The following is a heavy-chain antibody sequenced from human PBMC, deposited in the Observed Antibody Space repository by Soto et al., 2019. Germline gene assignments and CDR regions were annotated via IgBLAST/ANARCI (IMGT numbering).Heavy chain of an antibody. J-gene: IGHJ4*02. Sequence: AALKVSCKTSGGTFTSYYMHWARHTNGQGLEWIGIINPSGGSTSYAQKFQGRVTMTRDTSTSTVYMELSSLRSEDTAVYYCARVGYYDSSGSWTIDYWGQGTLVTVSS. CDR3: ARVGYYDSSGSWTIDY. CDR2: INPSGGST. D-gene: IGHD3-22*01. V-gene: IGHV1-46*01. CDR1: GGTFTSYY.